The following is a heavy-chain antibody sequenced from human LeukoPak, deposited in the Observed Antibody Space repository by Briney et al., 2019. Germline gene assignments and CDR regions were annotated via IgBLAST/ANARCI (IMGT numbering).Heavy chain of an antibody. V-gene: IGHV3-15*01. CDR3: AHRDTSMVRVDY. J-gene: IGHJ4*02. D-gene: IGHD5-18*01. CDR2: VKSKSNGGTT. Sequence: PGESLRLSCAASGFTFSNAWMSWVRQAPGKGLEWVGRVKSKSNGGTTDYATPVKGRFTISRDDSVNTLYLQMNSLTTEDTAVYFCAHRDTSMVRVDYWGQGTLVTVSP. CDR1: GFTFSNAW.